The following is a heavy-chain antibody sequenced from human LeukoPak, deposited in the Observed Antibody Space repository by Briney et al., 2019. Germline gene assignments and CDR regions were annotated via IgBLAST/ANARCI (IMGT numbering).Heavy chain of an antibody. J-gene: IGHJ4*02. CDR1: GFTFSTYW. V-gene: IGHV3-7*01. CDR2: IKQDGSEK. CDR3: AINHDY. Sequence: GGSLRLSCAASGFTFSTYWMTWVRQAPGKGLEWVANIKQDGSEKYYVESVKGRFTISRDNTKNSVYLQMNSLRAEDTAVYYCAINHDYWGQGTLVTVSS.